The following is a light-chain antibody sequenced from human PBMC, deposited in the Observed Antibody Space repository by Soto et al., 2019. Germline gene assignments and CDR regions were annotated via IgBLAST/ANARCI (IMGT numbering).Light chain of an antibody. CDR1: QGISSY. CDR2: AAS. V-gene: IGKV1-9*01. Sequence: DIQLTQSPSFLSASVGDRVTITCRASQGISSYLAWYQQKPGKAPKLLIYAASTLQSGVPSRFSGSGSGTEFTLTISSLQPEDFATYYCLQLNSYPRTFGQWTKVAIK. CDR3: LQLNSYPRT. J-gene: IGKJ1*01.